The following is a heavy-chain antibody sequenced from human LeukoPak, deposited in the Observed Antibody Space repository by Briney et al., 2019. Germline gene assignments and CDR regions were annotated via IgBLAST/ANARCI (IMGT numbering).Heavy chain of an antibody. CDR3: TRMTTGHDY. J-gene: IGHJ4*02. Sequence: SETLSLTCTVSGVSFNDYYWSWVRQTPGRGLEWIGEINHSGYTNDSPSLKSRVTLSIDTSRKQFSLNLRSVTVADTGIYYCTRMTTGHDYWGQGTLVTVSS. CDR2: INHSGYT. D-gene: IGHD4-17*01. V-gene: IGHV4-34*01. CDR1: GVSFNDYY.